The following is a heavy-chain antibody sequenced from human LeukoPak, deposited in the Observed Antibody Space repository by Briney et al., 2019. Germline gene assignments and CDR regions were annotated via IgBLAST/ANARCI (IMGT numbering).Heavy chain of an antibody. D-gene: IGHD4-17*01. CDR3: ARDFLQTTVTI. CDR2: IYSGTI. Sequence: GGSLRLSCTVSGFTVSSNSMSWVRQAPGKGLEWVSFIYSGTIHYSDSVKGRFTISRDNAKNSLYLQMNSLRAEDTAVYYCARDFLQTTVTIWGQGTLVTVSS. CDR1: GFTVSSNS. V-gene: IGHV3-53*01. J-gene: IGHJ4*02.